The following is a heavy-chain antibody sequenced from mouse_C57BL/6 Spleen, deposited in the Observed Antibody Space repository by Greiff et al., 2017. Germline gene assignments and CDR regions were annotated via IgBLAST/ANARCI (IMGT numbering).Heavy chain of an antibody. D-gene: IGHD2-1*01. V-gene: IGHV14-4*01. J-gene: IGHJ2*01. CDR3: IYYGNSYYFDY. CDR2: IDPENGDT. Sequence: EVKLVESGAELVRPGASVKLSCTASGFNIKDDYMHWVKQRPEQGLEWLGWIDPENGDTEYASKFQGKATITADTSSNTAYLQLSSRTSEDTAVYYCIYYGNSYYFDYWGQGTTLTVSS. CDR1: GFNIKDDY.